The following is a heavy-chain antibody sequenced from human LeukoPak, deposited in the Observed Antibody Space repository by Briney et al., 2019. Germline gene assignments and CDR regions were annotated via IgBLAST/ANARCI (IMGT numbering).Heavy chain of an antibody. V-gene: IGHV4-38-2*02. D-gene: IGHD2-15*01. Sequence: SETLSLTCTVSGDSISSTNYWGWIRQPPGKGLEWIGNIYHDGSTDYKSSLKSRVTISRNTSKKQSSLTLTSLTATDTAVYFCATSVGSLLQPKEAFDLWGQGTMITVSS. CDR1: GDSISSTNY. CDR3: ATSVGSLLQPKEAFDL. J-gene: IGHJ3*01. CDR2: IYHDGST.